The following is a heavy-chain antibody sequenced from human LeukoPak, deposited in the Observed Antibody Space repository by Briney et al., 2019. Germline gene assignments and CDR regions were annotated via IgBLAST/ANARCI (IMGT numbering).Heavy chain of an antibody. Sequence: PGGSLRLSCAASGFTFSNAWMSWVRQAPGKGLEWVGRIKSKTDGGTTDYAAPVKGRFTISRDDSKNTLYLQMNSLKTEDTAVYYCTALMVRGVIYYYYYGMDVWGQGTSVTVSS. CDR3: TALMVRGVIYYYYYGMDV. J-gene: IGHJ6*02. CDR1: GFTFSNAW. V-gene: IGHV3-15*01. D-gene: IGHD3-10*01. CDR2: IKSKTDGGTT.